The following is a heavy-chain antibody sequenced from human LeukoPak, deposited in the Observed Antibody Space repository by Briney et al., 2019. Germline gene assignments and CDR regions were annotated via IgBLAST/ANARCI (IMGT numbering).Heavy chain of an antibody. CDR2: INDDTP. D-gene: IGHD3-3*01. Sequence: GGSLRLSCTTSGFSFNTYSMSWVRQAPGKGLEWVSAINDDTPYYTDSVKGRFTVSRDNSRDTLYLHLNSLRAEDTAIYYCAKEYDLWHEQGNWFETWGRGVLVTVSS. CDR1: GFSFNTYS. V-gene: IGHV3-23*01. CDR3: AKEYDLWHEQGNWFET. J-gene: IGHJ5*02.